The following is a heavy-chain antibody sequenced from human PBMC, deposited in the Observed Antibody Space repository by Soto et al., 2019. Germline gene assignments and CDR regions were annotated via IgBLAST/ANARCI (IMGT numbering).Heavy chain of an antibody. CDR3: TRDASRDSSARGWFDP. CDR2: ISSNSAYI. V-gene: IGHV3-21*01. CDR1: GFTFRSFT. J-gene: IGHJ5*02. Sequence: GGSLRLSCAASGFTFRSFTMNWVRQAPGKGLEWVSTISSNSAYIYCTDALRGRFTISRDNAKNSLHLQMNSLRAEDAAVYYCTRDASRDSSARGWFDPWGPGTLVTVSS. D-gene: IGHD6-13*01.